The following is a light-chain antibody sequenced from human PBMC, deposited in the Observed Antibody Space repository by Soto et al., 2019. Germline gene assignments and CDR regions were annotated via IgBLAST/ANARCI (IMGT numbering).Light chain of an antibody. CDR3: QQDGSSPWT. V-gene: IGKV3-20*01. CDR1: QSVSSSY. Sequence: EIVLTQSPGTLSLSPGERATLSCRARQSVSSSYLAWYQQKPGQAPRLLIYGASSRATGIPDRFSGSGSGEDFAHTITRLEPEDFAVYYCQQDGSSPWTFGQGTKVEIK. J-gene: IGKJ1*01. CDR2: GAS.